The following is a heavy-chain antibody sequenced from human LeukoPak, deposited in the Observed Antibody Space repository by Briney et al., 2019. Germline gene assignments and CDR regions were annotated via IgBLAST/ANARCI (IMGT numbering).Heavy chain of an antibody. CDR1: GFTFSSYS. Sequence: PGGSLRRSCAASGFTFSSYSMNWVRQAPGKGLEWVSSISSSSSYIYYADSVKGRFTISGDNAKNSLYLQMNSLRAEDTAVYYCAKAHFITMVRDLHPPDYWGQGTLVTVSS. CDR2: ISSSSSYI. J-gene: IGHJ4*02. CDR3: AKAHFITMVRDLHPPDY. V-gene: IGHV3-21*01. D-gene: IGHD3-10*01.